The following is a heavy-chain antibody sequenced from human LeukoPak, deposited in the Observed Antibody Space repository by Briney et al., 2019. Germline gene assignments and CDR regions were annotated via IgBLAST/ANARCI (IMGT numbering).Heavy chain of an antibody. Sequence: PGGSLRLSCAASGFTFSTCAMHWVRQAPGKGLEWVAVILYDGTTKYYADSVQGRFTISTDSSNNTLSLEMTSLRPEDTAIYYCARATPPGLFFDYWGQGSLVIVSS. D-gene: IGHD2-8*02. CDR2: ILYDGTTK. V-gene: IGHV3-30*04. J-gene: IGHJ4*01. CDR1: GFTFSTCA. CDR3: ARATPPGLFFDY.